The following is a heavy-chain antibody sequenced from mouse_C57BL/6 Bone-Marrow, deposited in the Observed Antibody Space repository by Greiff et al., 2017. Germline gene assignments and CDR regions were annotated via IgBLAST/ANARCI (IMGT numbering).Heavy chain of an antibody. CDR3: ARRPNYDAMDY. CDR1: GYTFTSYW. CDR2: IYPGSGST. J-gene: IGHJ4*01. V-gene: IGHV1-55*01. Sequence: VQLQQSGAELVKPGASVKMSCKASGYTFTSYWITWVKQRPGQGLEWIGDIYPGSGSTNYNEKFKSKATLTVDTSSSTAYMQLSSLTSEDSAVYYGARRPNYDAMDYWGQGTSVTVSS.